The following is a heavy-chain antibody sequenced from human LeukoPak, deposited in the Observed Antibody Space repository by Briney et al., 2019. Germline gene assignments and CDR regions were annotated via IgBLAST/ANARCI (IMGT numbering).Heavy chain of an antibody. CDR1: GFTFSSYS. D-gene: IGHD4-17*01. J-gene: IGHJ4*02. Sequence: GGSLRLSCAASGFTFSSYSMNWVRQAPGKGLEWVSSISSSSSYIYYADSVKGRFTISRDNAKNSLYLQMNSLRAEDTAVYYCARDSPYGDFFDYWGQGTLDTVSS. CDR3: ARDSPYGDFFDY. CDR2: ISSSSSYI. V-gene: IGHV3-21*01.